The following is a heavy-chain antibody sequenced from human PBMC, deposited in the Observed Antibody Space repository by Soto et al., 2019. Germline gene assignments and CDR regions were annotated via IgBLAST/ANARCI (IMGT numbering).Heavy chain of an antibody. J-gene: IGHJ5*02. D-gene: IGHD5-18*01. CDR2: IYYSGST. V-gene: IGHV4-39*01. CDR3: AGHFRWIQLWLRENWFDP. Sequence: PSETLSLTCTVSGGSISSSSYYWGWIRQPPGKGLEWIGSIYYSGSTYYNPSLKSRVTISVDTSKNQFSLKLSSVTAADTAVYYCAGHFRWIQLWLRENWFDPWGQGTLVTVSS. CDR1: GGSISSSSYY.